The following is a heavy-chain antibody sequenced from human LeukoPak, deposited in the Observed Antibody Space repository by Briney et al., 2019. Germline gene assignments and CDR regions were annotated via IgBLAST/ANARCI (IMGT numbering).Heavy chain of an antibody. Sequence: PSETLSLTCTVSGGSITSYYWSWIRQPPGKGLEWIGYIYYNGGTNYNPSLKSRVTISVDTSKNQFSLKLSSVTAADTAVYYCARGRTWIQLWLLRAFDIWGQGTMVTVSS. V-gene: IGHV4-59*12. J-gene: IGHJ3*02. CDR1: GGSITSYY. CDR2: IYYNGGT. D-gene: IGHD5-18*01. CDR3: ARGRTWIQLWLLRAFDI.